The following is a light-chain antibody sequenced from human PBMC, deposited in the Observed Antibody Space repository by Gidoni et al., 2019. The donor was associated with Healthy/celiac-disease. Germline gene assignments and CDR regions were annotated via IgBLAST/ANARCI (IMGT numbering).Light chain of an antibody. V-gene: IGLV1-44*01. CDR3: AAWDDSLNGAV. J-gene: IGLJ7*01. CDR1: SSNIGSNT. CDR2: SNN. Sequence: QSVLTQPHSASGTPGQRVTISCSGSSSNIGSNTVNWYQQLPGTAPTLLIYSNNQRPSGVPDRFSGSKSGTSASLAISGLQSEDEADYYCAAWDDSLNGAVFGGGTQLTVL.